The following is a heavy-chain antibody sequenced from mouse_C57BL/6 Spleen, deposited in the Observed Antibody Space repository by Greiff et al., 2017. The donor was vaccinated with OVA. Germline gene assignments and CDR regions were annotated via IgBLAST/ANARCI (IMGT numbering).Heavy chain of an antibody. V-gene: IGHV1-80*01. Sequence: VQLQQSGAELVKPGASVKFSCKASGYAFSSYWMNWVKQRPGKGLEWIGQINPGDGDTNYNGKFKGKATLTADKSSSTAYMQLSSLTSEDAAVYFCARWRTGGQGYYDLDYWGQGTSVTVSS. CDR1: GYAFSSYW. D-gene: IGHD1-1*02. CDR2: INPGDGDT. CDR3: ARWRTGGQGYYDLDY. J-gene: IGHJ4*01.